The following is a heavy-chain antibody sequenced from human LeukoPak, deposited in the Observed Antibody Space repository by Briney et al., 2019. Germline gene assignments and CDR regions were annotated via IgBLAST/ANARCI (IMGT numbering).Heavy chain of an antibody. V-gene: IGHV3-9*01. D-gene: IGHD1-1*01. CDR1: GFTFDDYA. J-gene: IGHJ4*02. CDR2: ISWNSGSI. CDR3: AKAPPYKKYFDY. Sequence: GRSLRLSCAASGFTFDDYAMHWVRQAPGKGLEWVSGISWNSGSIGYADSVKGRFTISRDNAKNSLYLQMNSLRAEDTAVYYCAKAPPYKKYFDYWGQGTLVTVSS.